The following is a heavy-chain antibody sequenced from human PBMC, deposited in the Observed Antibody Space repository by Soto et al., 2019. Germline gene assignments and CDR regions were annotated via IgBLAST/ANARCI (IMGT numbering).Heavy chain of an antibody. D-gene: IGHD5-18*01. CDR1: GDSVTSGNYY. J-gene: IGHJ5*01. Sequence: SETLSLTCTVSGDSVTSGNYYWSWIRQPPGKGLEWIGYIYYSGNTNYSPSLKSRVTMSLDRSNNQFSLNLSSETAADTAVYYCARIPVDTSMIYWLDSWGQGILVTVSS. CDR2: IYYSGNT. V-gene: IGHV4-61*01. CDR3: ARIPVDTSMIYWLDS.